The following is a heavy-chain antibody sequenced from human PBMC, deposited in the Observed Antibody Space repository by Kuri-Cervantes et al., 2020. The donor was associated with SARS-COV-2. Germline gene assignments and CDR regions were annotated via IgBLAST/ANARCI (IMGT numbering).Heavy chain of an antibody. CDR3: ARDTGTYCIDISCYGYYYYYGMDV. D-gene: IGHD2-2*01. V-gene: IGHV4-59*01. CDR1: GGSISSYY. CDR2: ISYSGNT. J-gene: IGHJ6*02. Sequence: SETLSLTCTVSGGSISSYYWSWIRQPPGKGLEWIGYISYSGNTNYNPSLKSRVTISVDTSKNQFSLRLSSVTAADTAVYYCARDTGTYCIDISCYGYYYYYGMDVWGQGTTVTVSS.